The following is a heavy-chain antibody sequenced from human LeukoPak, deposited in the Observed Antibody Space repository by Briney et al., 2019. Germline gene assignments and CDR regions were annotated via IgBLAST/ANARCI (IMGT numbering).Heavy chain of an antibody. CDR2: IKQDGSEK. J-gene: IGHJ6*03. V-gene: IGHV3-7*01. CDR1: GFTFSSYW. Sequence: PGGSLRLSCAASGFTFSSYWMSWVRQAPGKGPEWVANIKQDGSEKYYVDSVKGRFTISRDNAKNSLYLQMNSLRAEDTAVYYCARDRPSYYYYYYYMDVWGKGTTVTVSS. CDR3: ARDRPSYYYYYYYMDV.